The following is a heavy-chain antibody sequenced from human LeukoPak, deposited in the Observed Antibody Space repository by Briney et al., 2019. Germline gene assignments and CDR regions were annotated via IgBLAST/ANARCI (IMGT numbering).Heavy chain of an antibody. CDR1: GYTFTSYG. D-gene: IGHD6-13*01. J-gene: IGHJ4*02. V-gene: IGHV1-18*01. Sequence: ASVTVSFTCSGYTFTSYGISWVRLAPAQGLEWMGGIGAYSGNTNYAQKLQGRVTITTATSTSTAYMELRSLRSDDTAVYYCARGMYSSSWGSGQPFDYWGQGTLVTVSS. CDR3: ARGMYSSSWGSGQPFDY. CDR2: IGAYSGNT.